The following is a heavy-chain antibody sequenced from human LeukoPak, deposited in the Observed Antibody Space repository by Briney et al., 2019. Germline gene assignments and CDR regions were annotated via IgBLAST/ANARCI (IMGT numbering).Heavy chain of an antibody. V-gene: IGHV1-69-2*01. CDR3: ATESRYCSGGICYYDY. CDR2: VDPEDGET. D-gene: IGHD2-15*01. CDR1: GYTFTDYY. Sequence: ASVKVSCKASGYTFTDYYMHWVQHAPGQGLEWMGRVDPEDGETIYAEKFQGRVTITADTSTDTAYMELSSLRSEDTAVYYCATESRYCSGGICYYDYWGQGTLVTVSS. J-gene: IGHJ4*02.